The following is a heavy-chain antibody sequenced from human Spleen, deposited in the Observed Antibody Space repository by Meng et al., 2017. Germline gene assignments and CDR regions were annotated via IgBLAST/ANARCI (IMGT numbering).Heavy chain of an antibody. CDR3: ARTRYVGIAAAGTYFDY. J-gene: IGHJ4*02. CDR1: GFTVSSNY. CDR2: ISSNGGST. Sequence: GGSLRLSCAASGFTVSSNYMSWVRQAPGKGLEYVSAISSNGGSTYYADSVKGRFTISRDNSKNTLYLQMGSLRAEDMAVYYCARTRYVGIAAAGTYFDYWGQGTLVTVSS. V-gene: IGHV3-64*02. D-gene: IGHD6-13*01.